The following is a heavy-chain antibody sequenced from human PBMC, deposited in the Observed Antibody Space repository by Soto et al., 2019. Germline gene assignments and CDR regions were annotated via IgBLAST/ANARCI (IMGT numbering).Heavy chain of an antibody. CDR3: AKGREAYYDILTPNWFDP. D-gene: IGHD3-9*01. CDR1: GFTFSSYA. Sequence: EVQLLESGGGLVQPGGSLRLSCAASGFTFSSYAMSWVRQAPGKGLEWVSAISGSGGSTYYADSVKGRVTISRDNSKNPLYLQMNSLRAEDTAVYYCAKGREAYYDILTPNWFDPWGQGTLVTVSS. J-gene: IGHJ5*02. V-gene: IGHV3-23*01. CDR2: ISGSGGST.